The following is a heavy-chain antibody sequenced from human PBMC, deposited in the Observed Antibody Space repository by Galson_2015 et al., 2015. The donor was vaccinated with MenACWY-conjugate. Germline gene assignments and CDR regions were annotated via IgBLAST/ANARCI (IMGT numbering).Heavy chain of an antibody. J-gene: IGHJ4*02. CDR2: IIPVFGTP. D-gene: IGHD3-9*01. Sequence: SVKVSCKASGGTFNNYAMSWLRQAPGQGLEWMGVIIPVFGTPKYAQKVQGRVTITADESTNTAYMELSSLRSEDTAVYYCARGSQAYDIVHGCAPGDAFDDWGLGTLVSGSA. CDR3: ARGSQAYDIVHGCAPGDAFDD. CDR1: GGTFNNYA. V-gene: IGHV1-69*13.